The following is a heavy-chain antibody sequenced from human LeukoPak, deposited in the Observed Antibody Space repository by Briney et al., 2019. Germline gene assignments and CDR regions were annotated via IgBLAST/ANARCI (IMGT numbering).Heavy chain of an antibody. CDR3: AKAVAIQLRGCDFDY. CDR2: ISGSGGST. V-gene: IGHV3-23*01. D-gene: IGHD5-18*01. CDR1: GFTFSSYA. Sequence: PGGSLRLSCAASGFTFSSYAMSWVSQAPGKGLEWVSAISGSGGSTYYADSVKGRFTISRDNSKNTLYLQMNSLRAEDTAVYYCAKAVAIQLRGCDFDYWGQGTLVSVP. J-gene: IGHJ4*02.